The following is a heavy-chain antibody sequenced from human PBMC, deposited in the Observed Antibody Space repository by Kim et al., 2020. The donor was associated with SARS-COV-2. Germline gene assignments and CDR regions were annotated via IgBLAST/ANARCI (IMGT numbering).Heavy chain of an antibody. CDR3: ARHRYYYDTSGPQF. J-gene: IGHJ4*02. D-gene: IGHD3-22*01. CDR2: ISAYNTNT. CDR1: GSTFTTYG. V-gene: IGHV1-18*01. Sequence: ASVKVSCKSSGSTFTTYGFSWVRQAPGQGLEWMGWISAYNTNTNYAQNLQGRVTLTTDTSTSTAYMELRSLRSDDTAVYYCARHRYYYDTSGPQFRGQGT.